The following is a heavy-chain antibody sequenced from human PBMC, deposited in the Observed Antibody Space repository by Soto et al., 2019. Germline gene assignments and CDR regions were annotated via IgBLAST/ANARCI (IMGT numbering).Heavy chain of an antibody. CDR1: GFTFSTYG. CDR3: ARDSLLDY. CDR2: ISSNGGST. D-gene: IGHD3-3*01. J-gene: IGHJ4*02. V-gene: IGHV3-64*01. Sequence: EVQLVESGGGLVQPGGSLRLSCAASGFTFSTYGMHWVRQAPGKGLEYVSAISSNGGSTYYANSVKGRFTISRDNSKNTLYLQMGSLRAEDMAVYYCARDSLLDYWGQGNLVTVSA.